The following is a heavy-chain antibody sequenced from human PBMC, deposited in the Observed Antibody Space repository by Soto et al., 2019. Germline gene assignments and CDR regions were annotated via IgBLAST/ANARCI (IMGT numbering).Heavy chain of an antibody. CDR3: ARDFAYFVS. J-gene: IGHJ4*02. Sequence: PYVSLSLPCSVSGGPFKSGSLSWIWMRQLPGKKLQWIGYVYHTGGTSYNPSLKSRVSISMYTSKNQFSLHLDSVTSADTSAHVCARDFAYFVSWGQGTLQTVST. CDR1: GGPFKSGSLS. CDR2: VYHTGGT. D-gene: IGHD3-3*01. V-gene: IGHV4-61*01.